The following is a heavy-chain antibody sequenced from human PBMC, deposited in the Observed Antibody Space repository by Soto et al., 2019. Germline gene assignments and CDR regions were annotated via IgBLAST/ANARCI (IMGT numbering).Heavy chain of an antibody. D-gene: IGHD3-22*01. CDR2: ITWNGDYI. Sequence: DVQLVESGGGLVQPGRSLRLSCAASGFSFDDCVMHWVRQAPGRGLEWVSGITWNGDYIGYADSVKGRFTISKDNAKNSLYLKMNSLRPEDTAVYFCAKGTYDSNNYYTAPDYWGQGTRVTVSS. J-gene: IGHJ4*02. CDR3: AKGTYDSNNYYTAPDY. V-gene: IGHV3-9*01. CDR1: GFSFDDCV.